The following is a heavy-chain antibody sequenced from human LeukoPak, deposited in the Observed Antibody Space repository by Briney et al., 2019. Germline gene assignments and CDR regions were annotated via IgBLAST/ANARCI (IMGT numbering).Heavy chain of an antibody. Sequence: SETLSLTCTVSGGSISSYYWSWIRQPAGKGLEWIGYIYYSGSTNYNPSLKSRVTISVDTSKNQFSLKLSSVTAADTAVYYCARNEYSSSWYGFDYWGQGTLVTVSS. CDR1: GGSISSYY. J-gene: IGHJ4*02. CDR3: ARNEYSSSWYGFDY. V-gene: IGHV4-59*08. D-gene: IGHD6-13*01. CDR2: IYYSGST.